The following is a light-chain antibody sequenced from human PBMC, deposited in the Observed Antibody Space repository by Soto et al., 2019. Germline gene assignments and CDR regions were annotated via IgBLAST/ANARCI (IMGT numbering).Light chain of an antibody. CDR1: QGISND. Sequence: DIQMTQSPSSLSASVGDRVTITCRASQGISNDLAWNQQKPGKVPKLLIYAASTLQPGVPSRFSGSGSGTDFTLTISSLQPEDVATYYCQKYNSAPHTFGQGTRLEIK. J-gene: IGKJ5*01. V-gene: IGKV1-27*01. CDR2: AAS. CDR3: QKYNSAPHT.